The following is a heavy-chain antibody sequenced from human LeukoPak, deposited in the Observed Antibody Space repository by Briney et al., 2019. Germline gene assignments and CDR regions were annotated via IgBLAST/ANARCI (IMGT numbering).Heavy chain of an antibody. V-gene: IGHV4-38-2*02. J-gene: IGHJ4*02. Sequence: SETLSLTCTVSGYSISSGYYWGWIRQPPGKGLEWIGSIYHSGSTYYNPSLKSRVTISVDTSKNQFSLKLSSVTAADTAVYYCASVGGGSYYGFEDYWGQGTLVTVSS. CDR3: ASVGGGSYYGFEDY. D-gene: IGHD1-26*01. CDR2: IYHSGST. CDR1: GYSISSGYY.